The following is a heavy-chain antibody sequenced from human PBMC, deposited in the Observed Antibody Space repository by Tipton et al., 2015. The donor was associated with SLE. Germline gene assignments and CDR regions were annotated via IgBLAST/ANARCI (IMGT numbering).Heavy chain of an antibody. CDR3: AREGGYDLTDWYFDL. D-gene: IGHD5-12*01. CDR2: ISSSGSTI. CDR1: GFTFSSYE. Sequence: SLRLSCAASGFTFSSYEMNWVRQAPGKGLEWVSYISSSGSTIYYADSVKGRFTISRDNAKNSLYLQMNSLRAEDTAVYYCAREGGYDLTDWYFDLWGRGTLVTVSS. V-gene: IGHV3-48*03. J-gene: IGHJ2*01.